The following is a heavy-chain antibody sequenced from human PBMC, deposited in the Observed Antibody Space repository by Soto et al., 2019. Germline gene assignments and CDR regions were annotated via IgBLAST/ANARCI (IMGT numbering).Heavy chain of an antibody. J-gene: IGHJ4*02. CDR1: GYTFTSYA. D-gene: IGHD6-19*01. CDR2: INAGNGNT. V-gene: IGHV1-3*01. Sequence: ASVKVSCKASGYTFTSYAMHWVRQAPGQRLEWMGWINAGNGNTKYSQKFQGRVTITRDTSASTAYMELSSLRSEDTAVYYCARGVAGTRNYFDYWGQGTLVTVSS. CDR3: ARGVAGTRNYFDY.